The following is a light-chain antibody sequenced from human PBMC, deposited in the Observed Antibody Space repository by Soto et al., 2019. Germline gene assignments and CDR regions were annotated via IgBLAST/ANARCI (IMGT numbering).Light chain of an antibody. V-gene: IGKV3-11*01. J-gene: IGKJ3*01. CDR3: QQRSNWLWT. CDR1: QSVSSY. Sequence: EIVLTQSPATLSLSPGERATLSCRASQSVSSYLAWYQQKPGQAPSLLIYDASNRATGIPARFSGSGSGTVFPLTSSSLEPEDFAVYYCQQRSNWLWTFGPGTKVDIK. CDR2: DAS.